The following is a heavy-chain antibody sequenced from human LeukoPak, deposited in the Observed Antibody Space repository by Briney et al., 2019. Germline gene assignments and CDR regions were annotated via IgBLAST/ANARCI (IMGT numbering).Heavy chain of an antibody. D-gene: IGHD2-21*02. Sequence: QPGGSLRLSCAASGFTFSSYAMSWVRQAPGKGLEWVSAISGSGGSTYYADSVKGRFTISRDNSKNTLYLQMNSLRAEDTAVYYCAGETYCGGDCYGAFDIWGQGTMVTVSS. CDR1: GFTFSSYA. J-gene: IGHJ3*02. CDR3: AGETYCGGDCYGAFDI. V-gene: IGHV3-23*01. CDR2: ISGSGGST.